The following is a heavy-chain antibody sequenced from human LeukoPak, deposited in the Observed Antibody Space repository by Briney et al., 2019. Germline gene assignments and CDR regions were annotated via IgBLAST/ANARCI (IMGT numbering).Heavy chain of an antibody. CDR2: INPNSGGT. V-gene: IGHV1-2*02. J-gene: IGHJ5*02. D-gene: IGHD6-13*01. Sequence: ASVKVSCKASGYTFTGYYMHWVRQAPGQGLEWMGWINPNSGGTNYAQKFQGRVTMTRDTSISTAYMELSRLRSDDTAVYYCARYRTPIAAAGSFAPYPIKNWFDPWGQGTLVTVSS. CDR1: GYTFTGYY. CDR3: ARYRTPIAAAGSFAPYPIKNWFDP.